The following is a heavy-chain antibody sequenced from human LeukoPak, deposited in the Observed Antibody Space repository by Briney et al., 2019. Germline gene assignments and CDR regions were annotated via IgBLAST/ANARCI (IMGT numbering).Heavy chain of an antibody. V-gene: IGHV3-11*06. CDR2: ISSSSIYT. D-gene: IGHD2-15*01. J-gene: IGHJ4*02. CDR1: GFIFSDYY. Sequence: GGPLRLSCAASGFIFSDYYMSWIRQAPGKGLEWLSYISSSSIYTSYADSVKGRFTISRDNAKNSLYLQLNSLRAEDTAVYYCARGSPPDYWGQGTLVTVSS. CDR3: ARGSPPDY.